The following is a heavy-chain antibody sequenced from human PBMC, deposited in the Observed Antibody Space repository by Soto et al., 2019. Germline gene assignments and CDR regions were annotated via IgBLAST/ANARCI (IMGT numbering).Heavy chain of an antibody. CDR2: ISSSSSYI. CDR1: GFTFSSYS. CDR3: ARGPVGYDSSGSRWFDP. V-gene: IGHV3-21*01. J-gene: IGHJ5*02. D-gene: IGHD3-22*01. Sequence: GGSLRLSCAASGFTFSSYSMNWVRQAPGKGLEWVPSISSSSSYIYYADSVKGRFTISRDNAKNSLYLQMNSLRAEDTAVYYCARGPVGYDSSGSRWFDPWGQGTLVTVSS.